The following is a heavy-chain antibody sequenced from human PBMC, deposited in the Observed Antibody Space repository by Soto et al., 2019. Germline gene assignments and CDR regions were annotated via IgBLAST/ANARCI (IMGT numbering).Heavy chain of an antibody. V-gene: IGHV3-23*01. CDR3: VKEVEKVRVVGFAL. CDR2: IAFTGSAT. CDR1: GFTFHAYA. Sequence: GGSLRLSCATSGFTFHAYAMSWVRQARGKGLEWVSAIAFTGSATYYADFVKGRYTNSRDNCKNIVYLQMNSQRVDDTALYFCVKEVEKVRVVGFALWGQGTQVTVSS. D-gene: IGHD2-2*01. J-gene: IGHJ4*02.